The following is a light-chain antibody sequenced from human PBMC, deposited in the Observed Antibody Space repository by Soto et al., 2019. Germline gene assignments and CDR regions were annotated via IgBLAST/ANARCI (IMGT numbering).Light chain of an antibody. V-gene: IGKV3-15*01. J-gene: IGKJ2*01. CDR2: GAY. CDR3: QQYDLWPPYT. CDR1: QSITRN. Sequence: IVMTQAPATLSLSPGYRYTLTCRASQSITRNLAWYQQTPGQAPRLLIYGAYTRATGIPTRFSGGGSGTEFTVTVSSLQSEDFAIYYCQQYDLWPPYTFGQGTKVDIK.